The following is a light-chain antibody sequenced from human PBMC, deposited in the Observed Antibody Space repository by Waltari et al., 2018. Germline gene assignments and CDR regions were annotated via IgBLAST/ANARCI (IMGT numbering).Light chain of an antibody. CDR1: QTISHY. CDR2: TAS. V-gene: IGKV1-39*01. Sequence: DIQMTQSPPSLSASVGDRVVITCRASQTISHYLNWYQHKPGSAPNLLIYTASTLQHGVPSRFSGSGFGTDFTLIINDLQPEDFATYYCQQSYNAPYTFGQGTTLEI. CDR3: QQSYNAPYT. J-gene: IGKJ2*01.